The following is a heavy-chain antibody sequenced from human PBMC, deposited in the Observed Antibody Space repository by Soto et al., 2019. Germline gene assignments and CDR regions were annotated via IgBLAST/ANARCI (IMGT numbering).Heavy chain of an antibody. J-gene: IGHJ4*02. V-gene: IGHV3-15*07. CDR1: GFTFSNAW. D-gene: IGHD4-17*01. CDR3: TTVFNYGDYGDY. Sequence: EVQLVESGGGLVKPGGSLRLSCAASGFTFSNAWMNWVRQAPGKGLEWVGRIKSKTDGGTTDYAAPVKGRFAISRDDSKNTLYLQMNSLKTEDTPVYYCTTVFNYGDYGDYWGQGTLVTVSS. CDR2: IKSKTDGGTT.